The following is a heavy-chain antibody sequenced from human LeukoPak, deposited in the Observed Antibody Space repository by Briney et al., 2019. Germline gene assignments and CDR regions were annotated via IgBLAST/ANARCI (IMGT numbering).Heavy chain of an antibody. V-gene: IGHV3-23*01. CDR2: ISGSGGST. D-gene: IGHD4-17*01. J-gene: IGHJ4*02. CDR3: AKDERDYGDLFDY. Sequence: PGGSLRLSCAASGFTFSSYAMSWVRQAPGKGLEWVSAISGSGGSTYYADSVKGRFTISRDNSMNTLYLQMNSLRAEDTAVYYCAKDERDYGDLFDYWGQGTLVTVSS. CDR1: GFTFSSYA.